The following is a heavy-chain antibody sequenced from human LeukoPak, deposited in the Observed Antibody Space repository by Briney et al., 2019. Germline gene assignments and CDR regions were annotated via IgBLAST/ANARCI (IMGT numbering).Heavy chain of an antibody. D-gene: IGHD5-24*01. CDR3: ARDLGEMATIFYAFDI. CDR2: IKQDGSEK. J-gene: IGHJ3*02. V-gene: IGHV3-7*01. Sequence: PGGSLRLSCAASGFTFSSYWMSWVRQAPGKGLEWVANIKQDGSEKYYVDSVKGRFTISRDNAKNSLYLQMNSLRAEDTAVYYCARDLGEMATIFYAFDIWGQGTMVTVSS. CDR1: GFTFSSYW.